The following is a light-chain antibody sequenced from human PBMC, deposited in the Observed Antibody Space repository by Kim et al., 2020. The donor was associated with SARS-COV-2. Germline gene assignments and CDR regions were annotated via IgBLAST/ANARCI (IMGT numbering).Light chain of an antibody. CDR3: NSRNSSGNHLV. V-gene: IGLV3-19*01. CDR2: VKY. CDR1: SLMCYE. J-gene: IGLJ3*02. Sequence: LGQKVRLKCQGDSLMCYEPSWYQQKPRQATVLVIYVKYHRPSRMPDRFSGSSSGNTASLTIPGAQAEDEADYYCNSRNSSGNHLVFGGGAQLTV.